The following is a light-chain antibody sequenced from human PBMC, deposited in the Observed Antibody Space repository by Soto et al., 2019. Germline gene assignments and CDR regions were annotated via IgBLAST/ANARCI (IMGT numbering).Light chain of an antibody. V-gene: IGKV3-15*01. J-gene: IGKJ5*01. CDR1: QSVNIN. Sequence: EVVLTQSPATLYVSPGEGATLSCRASQSVNINLAWYQQKPGQAPRLLIYGVSTRATGVPGRFSGSGSGTEFTLTISTLQSEDFAVYYCQQYNNWPITFGQGTRLEIK. CDR3: QQYNNWPIT. CDR2: GVS.